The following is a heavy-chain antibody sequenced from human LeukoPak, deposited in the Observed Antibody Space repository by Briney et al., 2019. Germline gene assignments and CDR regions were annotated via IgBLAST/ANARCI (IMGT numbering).Heavy chain of an antibody. V-gene: IGHV3-53*01. J-gene: IGHJ5*02. CDR2: IYSGGDT. CDR1: GFTVSSNY. Sequence: GGSLRLSCAASGFTVSSNYMSWVRQAPGEGLEWVSVIYSGGDTYYADSVKGRFTISRDDSKNTLYLQMNSLRVEDTAVYYCMSADYGAYDHWGQGTLVTVSS. D-gene: IGHD4-17*01. CDR3: MSADYGAYDH.